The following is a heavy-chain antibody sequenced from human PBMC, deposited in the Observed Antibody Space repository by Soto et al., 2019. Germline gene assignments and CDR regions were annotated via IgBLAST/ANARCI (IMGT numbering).Heavy chain of an antibody. J-gene: IGHJ4*02. D-gene: IGHD1-26*01. CDR3: AKDLLKSQTLKWNYIDY. CDR2: ISGSGGIT. CDR1: GLSFSSYA. Sequence: PGGSLRLSCAASGLSFSSYAIIWVRQAPGRGLEWVAGISGSGGITNYADSVQGRFTISIDNFKKSVYLEMNTLRADDTAVYYCAKDLLKSQTLKWNYIDYWGQGIRVTAPQ. V-gene: IGHV3-23*01.